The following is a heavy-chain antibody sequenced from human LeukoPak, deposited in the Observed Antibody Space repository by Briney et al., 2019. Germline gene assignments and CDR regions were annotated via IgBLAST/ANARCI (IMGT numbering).Heavy chain of an antibody. CDR2: IYYSGST. CDR3: ARVRGYCSGGSCYTGSLDYYYGMDV. Sequence: SETLSLTCTVSGGPISSYYWSWIRQPPGKGLEWIGYIYYSGSTNYNPSLKSRVTISVDTSKNQFSLKLSSVTAADTAVYYCARVRGYCSGGSCYTGSLDYYYGMDVWGQGTTVTVSS. D-gene: IGHD2-15*01. CDR1: GGPISSYY. V-gene: IGHV4-59*01. J-gene: IGHJ6*02.